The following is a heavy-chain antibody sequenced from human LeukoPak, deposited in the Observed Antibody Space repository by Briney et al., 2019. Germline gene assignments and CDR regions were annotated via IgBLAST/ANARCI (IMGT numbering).Heavy chain of an antibody. V-gene: IGHV4-39*01. J-gene: IGHJ4*02. CDR2: IYYSGST. CDR3: ARRHSSGWYRYFDY. D-gene: IGHD6-19*01. CDR1: GGSISSYY. Sequence: SETLSLTCTVSGGSISSYYWGWIRQPPGKGLEWIGSIYYSGSTYYNPSLKSRVTISVDTSKNQFSLKLSSVTAADTAVYYCARRHSSGWYRYFDYWGQGTLVTVSS.